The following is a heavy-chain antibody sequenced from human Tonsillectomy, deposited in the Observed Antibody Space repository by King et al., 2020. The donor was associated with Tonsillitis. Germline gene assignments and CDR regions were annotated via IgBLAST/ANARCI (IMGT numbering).Heavy chain of an antibody. V-gene: IGHV3-30*04. CDR2: VSYDGSNE. CDR3: AAPSGGYGVGH. D-gene: IGHD4/OR15-4a*01. Sequence: VQLVESGGGVVQPGRSLRLSSAASGFTFSVYAMHWVRQAPGKGLEWVAVVSYDGSNEYYADSVKGRFTISRDNSKNALYLQMNSLKTEDTAVYYCAAPSGGYGVGHWGQGTLVTVSS. J-gene: IGHJ5*02. CDR1: GFTFSVYA.